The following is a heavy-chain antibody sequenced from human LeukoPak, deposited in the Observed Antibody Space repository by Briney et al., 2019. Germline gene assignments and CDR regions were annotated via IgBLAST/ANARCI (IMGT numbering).Heavy chain of an antibody. V-gene: IGHV4-4*07. CDR3: ARDGYYYDSSGPKYFQH. CDR1: GGSISSYY. D-gene: IGHD3-22*01. Sequence: PSETLSLTCTVSGGSISSYYWSWIRQPAGKGLEWIGRIYTSGSTNYNPSLKSRVTMSVDTSKNQFSLKLSSVTAADTAVYYCARDGYYYDSSGPKYFQHWGQGTLVTVSS. J-gene: IGHJ1*01. CDR2: IYTSGST.